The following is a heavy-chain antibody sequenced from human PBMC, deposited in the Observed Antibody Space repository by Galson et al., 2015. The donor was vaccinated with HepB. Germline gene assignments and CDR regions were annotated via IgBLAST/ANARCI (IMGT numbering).Heavy chain of an antibody. CDR1: GFTFSSYP. J-gene: IGHJ3*01. CDR2: ISYDGGNQ. D-gene: IGHD3-10*01. Sequence: SLRLSCAAPGFTFSSYPMYWVRQASGKGLEWVALISYDGGNQYYGGSVKGRFTISRDNSKNTLYLEMNSLRPEDTAVYYCAKSGGYGSGRMGTFDLWGQGTMITVSS. CDR3: AKSGGYGSGRMGTFDL. V-gene: IGHV3-30*18.